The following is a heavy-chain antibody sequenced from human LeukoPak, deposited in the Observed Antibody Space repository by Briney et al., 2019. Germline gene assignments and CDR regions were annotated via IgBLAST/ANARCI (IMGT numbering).Heavy chain of an antibody. V-gene: IGHV4-34*01. Sequence: SETLSLTCAVYGGSFSGYYWSWIRQPPGKGLEWIGEINHSGSTNYNPSLKSRVTISVDTPKNQFSLKLSSVTAADTAVYYCARVKGTARPFIFGMDVWGQGTTVTVSS. D-gene: IGHD3-3*01. CDR1: GGSFSGYY. CDR3: ARVKGTARPFIFGMDV. CDR2: INHSGST. J-gene: IGHJ6*02.